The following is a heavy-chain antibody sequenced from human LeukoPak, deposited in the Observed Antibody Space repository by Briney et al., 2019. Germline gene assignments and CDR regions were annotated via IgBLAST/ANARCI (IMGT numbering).Heavy chain of an antibody. J-gene: IGHJ5*02. CDR1: GGSISSYY. Sequence: SETLSLTCTVSGGSISSYYWSWIRQPPGKGLEWIGYAYYSGSTNYNPSLKGRVSISVDTSKNQFSLRLNSVTAADTAVYYCARRSDWFDPWGQGTLVTVSS. CDR3: ARRSDWFDP. CDR2: AYYSGST. V-gene: IGHV4-59*01.